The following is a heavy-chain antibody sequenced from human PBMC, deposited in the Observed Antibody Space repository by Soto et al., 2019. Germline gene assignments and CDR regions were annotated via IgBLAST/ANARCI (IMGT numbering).Heavy chain of an antibody. CDR1: GDSITNAAYY. Sequence: QLQLQESGPGLVKPSETLSLTCTVPGDSITNAAYYWGWIRQPPGKGLECIGIIYYSGNTYYSPSLKSRVTMSVDTSKNQFSLKLSSVSAADTSMYYCARVYGSGSYYFDYWGQGTLVTVSS. V-gene: IGHV4-39*01. D-gene: IGHD3-10*01. CDR3: ARVYGSGSYYFDY. J-gene: IGHJ4*02. CDR2: IYYSGNT.